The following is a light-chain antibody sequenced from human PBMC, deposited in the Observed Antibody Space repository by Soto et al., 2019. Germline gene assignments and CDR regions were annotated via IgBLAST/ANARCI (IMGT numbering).Light chain of an antibody. CDR2: EVS. CDR3: SSYTSRSTRV. J-gene: IGLJ1*01. CDR1: SSDVGGYNY. Sequence: QSALTKPASVYGSPGQSITLSCTGTSSDVGGYNYVSWYQQHPGKAPKLMIYEVSNRPSGVSNRFSGSKSGNTASLTISGLQAEDEADYYCSSYTSRSTRVFGTGTQRTVL. V-gene: IGLV2-14*01.